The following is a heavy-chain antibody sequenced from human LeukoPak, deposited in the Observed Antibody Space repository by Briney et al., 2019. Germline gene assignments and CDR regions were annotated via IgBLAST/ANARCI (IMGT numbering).Heavy chain of an antibody. CDR3: ARAGQSDY. Sequence: KAGGSLRLSCAASGFTFSDYYMTWIRQAPGKGLEWVSSISGGSRTINYADSVKGRFTTSRDNAKNSLFLQVNSLRAEDTAVYYCARAGQSDYWGQGTLVTVSS. V-gene: IGHV3-11*01. J-gene: IGHJ4*02. CDR1: GFTFSDYY. CDR2: ISGGSRTI.